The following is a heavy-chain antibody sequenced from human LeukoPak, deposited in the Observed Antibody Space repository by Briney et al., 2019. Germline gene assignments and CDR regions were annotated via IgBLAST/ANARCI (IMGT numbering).Heavy chain of an antibody. V-gene: IGHV4-59*08. CDR3: ARQRTLGYSSSWYNFDY. CDR2: IYYSGST. J-gene: IGHJ4*02. Sequence: SETLSLTCTVSGGSISESSYYWSWIRQPPGKGLEWIGYIYYSGSTNYNPSLKSRVTISVDTSKNQFSLKLSSVTAADTAVYYCARQRTLGYSSSWYNFDYWGQGTLVTVSS. D-gene: IGHD6-13*01. CDR1: GGSISESSYY.